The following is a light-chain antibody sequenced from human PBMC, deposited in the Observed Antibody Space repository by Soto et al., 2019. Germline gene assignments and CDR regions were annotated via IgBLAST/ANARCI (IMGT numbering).Light chain of an antibody. Sequence: EIVLTQSPGTLSLSPGERATLSCRASQSVGRDFLAWYQQKPGQAPRLLIFHASSRATGIPDRFSGSGSGTVFTLTISRLEPEDFAEFYCQQYASSPLTFGGGTKVEIK. CDR1: QSVGRDF. CDR2: HAS. J-gene: IGKJ4*01. V-gene: IGKV3-20*01. CDR3: QQYASSPLT.